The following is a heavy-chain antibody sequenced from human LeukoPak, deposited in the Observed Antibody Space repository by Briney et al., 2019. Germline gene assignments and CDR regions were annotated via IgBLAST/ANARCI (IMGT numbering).Heavy chain of an antibody. V-gene: IGHV4-59*12. Sequence: SETLSLTCTVSGGSISSYYWSWIRQPPGKGLEWIGYIFHSGSTNYNPSLKSRVTISVDTSKNQFSLQLNSVTPEDTAVYYCAREVAAAESYYYMDVWGKGTTVTVSS. J-gene: IGHJ6*03. D-gene: IGHD6-13*01. CDR3: AREVAAAESYYYMDV. CDR2: IFHSGST. CDR1: GGSISSYY.